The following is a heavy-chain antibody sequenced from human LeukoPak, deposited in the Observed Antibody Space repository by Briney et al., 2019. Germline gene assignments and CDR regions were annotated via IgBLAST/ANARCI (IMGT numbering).Heavy chain of an antibody. V-gene: IGHV1-69*13. CDR3: ATADVDIVATLMAFDI. CDR2: IIPIFGTA. J-gene: IGHJ3*02. CDR1: GGTFSSSA. Sequence: SVKVSCKASGGTFSSSAISWVRQAPGQGLEWMGGIIPIFGTANYAQKFQGRVTITADESTSTAYMELSSLRSEDTAVYYCATADVDIVATLMAFDIWGQGTMVTVSS. D-gene: IGHD5-12*01.